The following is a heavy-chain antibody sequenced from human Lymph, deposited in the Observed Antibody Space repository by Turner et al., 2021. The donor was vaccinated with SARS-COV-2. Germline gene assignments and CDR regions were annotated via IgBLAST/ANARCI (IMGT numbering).Heavy chain of an antibody. CDR2: FDPEDGET. CDR3: VTELMDV. J-gene: IGHJ6*02. Sequence: QVQLVQSAAEMKKPGASVKVSCKVSGYTLTELSMHWVRQAPGKGLEWMGGFDPEDGETIYAQKFPGRVTMTEVSSTDTAYMELSSLRSEDTAVYYCVTELMDVWGQGTTVTVSS. CDR1: GYTLTELS. V-gene: IGHV1-24*01.